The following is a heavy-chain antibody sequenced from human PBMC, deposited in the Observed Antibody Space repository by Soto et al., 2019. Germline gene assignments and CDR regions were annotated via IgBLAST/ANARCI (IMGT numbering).Heavy chain of an antibody. CDR2: VNPKNGGR. CDR1: GYTFIYYY. J-gene: IGHJ4*02. D-gene: IGHD3-10*01. CDR3: ARRDSSGSFDY. V-gene: IGHV1-2*02. Sequence: VQLVQSGAEAKRPGASVRVSCKASGYTFIYYYIHWVRLAPGQGLEWMGWVNPKNGGRSHAQRFQGRVTMTRDTSTNTVYMELNSLTSDDTAIYYCARRDSSGSFDYWGQGTQVRVSS.